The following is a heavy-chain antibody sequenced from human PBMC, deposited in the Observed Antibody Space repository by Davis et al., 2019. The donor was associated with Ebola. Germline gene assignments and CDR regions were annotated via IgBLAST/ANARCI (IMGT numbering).Heavy chain of an antibody. Sequence: GGSLRLSCSASGFTFSSYAMHWVRQAPGKGLEYVSAISSNGGSTYYADSVKGRFTISRDNSKNTLYLQMSSLRAEDTAVYYCARPERSNSWDDWGQGTLVTVSS. CDR2: ISSNGGST. V-gene: IGHV3-64D*06. CDR1: GFTFSSYA. CDR3: ARPERSNSWDD. D-gene: IGHD6-13*01. J-gene: IGHJ4*02.